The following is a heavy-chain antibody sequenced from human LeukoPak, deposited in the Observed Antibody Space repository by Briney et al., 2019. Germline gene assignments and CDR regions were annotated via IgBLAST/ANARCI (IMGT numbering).Heavy chain of an antibody. J-gene: IGHJ6*03. D-gene: IGHD3-16*01. Sequence: SETLSLICTVSGGSISSTYWTWIRQPAGKGLEWIGRIHTSGSTNYNPSLKSRVTISVDTSKNQFSLKLSSVTAADTAVYYCARAVLSPHYYYYYMDVWGKGTTVTVSS. CDR3: ARAVLSPHYYYYYMDV. CDR1: GGSISSTY. CDR2: IHTSGST. V-gene: IGHV4-4*07.